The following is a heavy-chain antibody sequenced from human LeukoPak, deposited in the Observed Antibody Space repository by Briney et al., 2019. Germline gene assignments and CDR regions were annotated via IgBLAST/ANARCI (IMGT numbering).Heavy chain of an antibody. D-gene: IGHD3-16*01. CDR3: ARVPGGFADY. V-gene: IGHV4-59*12. CDR1: GGSISSYY. J-gene: IGHJ4*02. Sequence: SETLSLTCTVSGGSISSYYWSWIRQPPGKGLEWIGYIYYSGSTNYNPSLKSRVTISVDKSKNQFSLKLSSVTAADTAVYYCARVPGGFADYWGQGTLVTVSS. CDR2: IYYSGST.